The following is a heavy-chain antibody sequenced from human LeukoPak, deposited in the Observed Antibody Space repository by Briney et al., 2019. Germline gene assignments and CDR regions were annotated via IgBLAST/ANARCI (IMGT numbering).Heavy chain of an antibody. Sequence: GASVKVSCKASGYTFTGYYMHWVRQAPGQGLEWMGGIIPIFGTANYAQKFQGRVTITADESTSTAYMELNSLRSEDTAVYYCATSLLGYCSSTSCFEYFQHWGQGTLVTVSS. J-gene: IGHJ1*01. V-gene: IGHV1-69*13. D-gene: IGHD2-2*01. CDR3: ATSLLGYCSSTSCFEYFQH. CDR2: IIPIFGTA. CDR1: GYTFTGYY.